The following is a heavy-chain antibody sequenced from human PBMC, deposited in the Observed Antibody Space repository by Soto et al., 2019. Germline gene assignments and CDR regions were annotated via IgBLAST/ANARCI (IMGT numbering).Heavy chain of an antibody. CDR1: GGSFSDYY. Sequence: SETLSLTCAVYGGSFSDYYWTWIRQPPGKGLEWIGEINHSGSTNYNPSLKSRVTISMDTSRKQFSLKLSSVTAAVTAVYYCATRVTRYYYMDVWGKGTPVTVSS. J-gene: IGHJ6*03. D-gene: IGHD3-16*01. CDR2: INHSGST. CDR3: ATRVTRYYYMDV. V-gene: IGHV4-34*01.